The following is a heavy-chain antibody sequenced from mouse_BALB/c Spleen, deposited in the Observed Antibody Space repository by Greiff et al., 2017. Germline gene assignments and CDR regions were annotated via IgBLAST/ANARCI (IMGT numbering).Heavy chain of an antibody. CDR2: ISSGGSYT. CDR3: ARGGELRYFDY. D-gene: IGHD4-1*01. CDR1: GFTFSSYG. V-gene: IGHV5-6*01. J-gene: IGHJ2*01. Sequence: EVMLVESGGDLVKPGGSLKLSCAASGFTFSSYGMSWVRQTPDKRLEWVATISSGGSYTYYPDSVKGRFTISRDNAKNTLYLQMSSLKSEDTAMYYCARGGELRYFDYWGQGTTLTVSS.